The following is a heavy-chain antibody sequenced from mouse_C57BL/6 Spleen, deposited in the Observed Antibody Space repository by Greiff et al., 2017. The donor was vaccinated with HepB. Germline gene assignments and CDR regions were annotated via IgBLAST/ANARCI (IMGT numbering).Heavy chain of an antibody. D-gene: IGHD1-1*01. CDR1: GYTFTSYW. CDR3: ARGVVYYYAMDY. J-gene: IGHJ4*01. CDR2: IDPSDSYT. Sequence: QVQLQQPGAELVMPGASVKLSCKASGYTFTSYWMHWVKQRPGQGLEWIGEIDPSDSYTNYNQKFKGKSTLTVDKSSSTAYMQLSSLTSEDSAVYYCARGVVYYYAMDYWGQGTSVTVSS. V-gene: IGHV1-69*01.